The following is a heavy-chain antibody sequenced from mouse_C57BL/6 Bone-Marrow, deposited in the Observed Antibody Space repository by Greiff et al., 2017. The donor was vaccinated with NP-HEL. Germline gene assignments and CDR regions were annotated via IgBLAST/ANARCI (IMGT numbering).Heavy chain of an antibody. V-gene: IGHV1-81*01. Sequence: QVQLQQSGAELARPGASVKLSCKASGYTFTSYGISWVKQRTGQGLEWIGELDPRSGNPYYNEKFKGKATLNADKSSSTAYMELRSLTSEDSAVYFCEGFPYWYFDVWGTGTTVTVSS. J-gene: IGHJ1*03. CDR3: EGFPYWYFDV. CDR2: LDPRSGNP. CDR1: GYTFTSYG.